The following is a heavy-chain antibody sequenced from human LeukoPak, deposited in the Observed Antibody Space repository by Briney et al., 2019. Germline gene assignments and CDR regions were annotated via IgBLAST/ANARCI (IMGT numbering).Heavy chain of an antibody. CDR1: GFTFSDYY. J-gene: IGHJ4*02. V-gene: IGHV3-11*04. Sequence: GGPLRLSCAASGFTFSDYYMSWIRQAPGKGLEWVSYISSSGSTIYYADSVKGRFTISRDNAKNSLYLQMNSLRAEDTAVYYCARAAPHYYDSSGYLFDYWGQGTLVTVSS. CDR2: ISSSGSTI. CDR3: ARAAPHYYDSSGYLFDY. D-gene: IGHD3-22*01.